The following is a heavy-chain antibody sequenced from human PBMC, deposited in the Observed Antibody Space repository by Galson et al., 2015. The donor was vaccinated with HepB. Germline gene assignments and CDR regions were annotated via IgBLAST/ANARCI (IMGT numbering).Heavy chain of an antibody. CDR3: ARGGSMIVVAGAFDI. J-gene: IGHJ3*02. CDR2: INTNTGNP. Sequence: SVKVSCKASGYTFTSYAMNWVRQAPGQGLEWMGWINTNTGNPTYAQGFTGRFVFSLDTSVSTAYLQISSLKAEDTAVYYCARGGSMIVVAGAFDIWGQGTMVTVSS. D-gene: IGHD3-22*01. CDR1: GYTFTSYA. V-gene: IGHV7-4-1*02.